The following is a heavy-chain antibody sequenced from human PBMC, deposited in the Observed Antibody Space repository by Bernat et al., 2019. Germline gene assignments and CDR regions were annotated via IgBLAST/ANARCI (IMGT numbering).Heavy chain of an antibody. J-gene: IGHJ1*01. Sequence: EVQLSESGGGLVQPGGSLRLSCAASGFTFSSYAMSWARQAPGKGLEWVAGITESGGNTYYADSVKGRFTISRENSKNTLYLQINSLRAEDTAVYYCAKRYSTSWYVEQWGQGTLVTVSS. CDR1: GFTFSSYA. V-gene: IGHV3-23*01. CDR2: ITESGGNT. D-gene: IGHD6-13*01. CDR3: AKRYSTSWYVEQ.